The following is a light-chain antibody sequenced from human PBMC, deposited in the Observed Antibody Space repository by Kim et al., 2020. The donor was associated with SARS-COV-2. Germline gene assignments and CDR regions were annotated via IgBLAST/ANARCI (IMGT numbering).Light chain of an antibody. Sequence: SPGERATLSCGASQSVSSYLAWYQQKPGQAPRLLIYDASNRATGIPARFSGSGSGTDFTLTISSLEPEDFAVYYCQQRSNWPSITFGQGTRLEIK. V-gene: IGKV3-11*01. CDR3: QQRSNWPSIT. CDR2: DAS. CDR1: QSVSSY. J-gene: IGKJ5*01.